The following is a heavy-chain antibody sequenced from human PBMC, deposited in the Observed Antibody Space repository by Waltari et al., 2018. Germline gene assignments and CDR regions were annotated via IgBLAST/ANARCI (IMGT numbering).Heavy chain of an antibody. V-gene: IGHV4-59*01. CDR3: ARCIDPGSSGWYPLWYFDL. CDR1: GGSISSYY. J-gene: IGHJ2*01. CDR2: IYYSGST. D-gene: IGHD6-19*01. Sequence: QVQLQESGPGLVKPSETLSLTCTVSGGSISSYYWSWIRQPPGKGLEWIGYIYYSGSTNYNPSLKSRVTISVDTSKNQFSLKLSSVTAADTAVYYCARCIDPGSSGWYPLWYFDLWGRGTLVTVSS.